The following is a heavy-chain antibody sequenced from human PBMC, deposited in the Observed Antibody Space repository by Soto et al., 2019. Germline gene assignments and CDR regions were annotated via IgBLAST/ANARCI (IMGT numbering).Heavy chain of an antibody. J-gene: IGHJ3*02. Sequence: ASVKVSCKASGYTFTGYYMHWVRQAPGQGLEWMGWINPNSGGTNYAQKFQGWVTMTRDTSISTAYMELSRLRSDDTAVYYCARAGVEMATIGAFDIXGQGTMVTVS. V-gene: IGHV1-2*04. D-gene: IGHD5-12*01. CDR2: INPNSGGT. CDR3: ARAGVEMATIGAFDI. CDR1: GYTFTGYY.